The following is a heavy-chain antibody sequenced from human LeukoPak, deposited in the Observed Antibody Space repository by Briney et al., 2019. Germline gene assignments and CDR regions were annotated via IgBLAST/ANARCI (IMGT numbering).Heavy chain of an antibody. CDR3: AGIYYDSSAYYYIEDH. D-gene: IGHD3-22*01. V-gene: IGHV4-39*07. CDR1: GGSISSSSYY. Sequence: SQTLSLTCTVSGGSISSSSYYWGWIRQPPGKGLEWIGSVYYSGSTYYNPSLKSRVTISVDTSKNQFSLKLSSVTAADTAVYYCAGIYYDSSAYYYIEDHWGQGTLVTVSS. J-gene: IGHJ4*02. CDR2: VYYSGST.